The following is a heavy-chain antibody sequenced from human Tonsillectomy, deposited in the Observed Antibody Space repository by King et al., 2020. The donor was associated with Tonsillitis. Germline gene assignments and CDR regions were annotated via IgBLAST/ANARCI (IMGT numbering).Heavy chain of an antibody. Sequence: QLQESGPGLVKPSETLSLTCTVSGGSISSYYWSWIRQPAGKGLEWIGRIYPSGSTNYNPSLKSRVTMSVDTSKNQFSLKLSSVTAADTAVYYCARDIYGYCRSNSCYFDCWGQGTLVTVSS. CDR1: GGSISSYY. D-gene: IGHD2-2*03. J-gene: IGHJ4*02. V-gene: IGHV4-4*07. CDR3: ARDIYGYCRSNSCYFDC. CDR2: IYPSGST.